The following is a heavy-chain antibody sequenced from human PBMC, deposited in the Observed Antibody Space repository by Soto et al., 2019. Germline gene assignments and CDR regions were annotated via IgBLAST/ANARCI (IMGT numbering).Heavy chain of an antibody. V-gene: IGHV4-31*03. CDR3: ASEGVAANTAMTPY. J-gene: IGHJ4*02. CDR1: GGSISSGGYY. D-gene: IGHD5-18*01. Sequence: SETLSLTCNVSGGSISSGGYYGNWIRQVPGRGLEWIGYISYSASSFYNPSLESRVSVSIDTSGNQFSLKLSSVTATDTAVYYCASEGVAANTAMTPYWGQGTLVTVSS. CDR2: ISYSASS.